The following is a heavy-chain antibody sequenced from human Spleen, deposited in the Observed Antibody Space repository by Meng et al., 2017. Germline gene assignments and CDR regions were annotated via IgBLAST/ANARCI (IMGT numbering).Heavy chain of an antibody. J-gene: IGHJ4*02. Sequence: GGSLRLSCVGSGFTFSRSWIHWVRQAPGKGLEWVANIKQDGSEKYYVDSVKGRFTISRDNAKNSLYLQMNSLRAEDTAVYYCARPLRGYSFIDSWGQGTLVTVSS. CDR2: IKQDGSEK. V-gene: IGHV3-7*01. CDR3: ARPLRGYSFIDS. CDR1: GFTFSRSW. D-gene: IGHD5-18*01.